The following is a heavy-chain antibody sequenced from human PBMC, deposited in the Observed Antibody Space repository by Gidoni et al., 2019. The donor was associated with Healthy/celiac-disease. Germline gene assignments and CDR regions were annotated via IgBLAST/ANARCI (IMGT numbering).Heavy chain of an antibody. Sequence: HITLTESGPTLVQPTQTLTLTCTFSGFSLSTRGGGVGWIRQPPGKALEWLALIYCDDDKRYSPSLKSRITITKDNSKNQVVRTRTNMDPVDTATYYCAHSPWGENWFDPWGQGTLVTVSS. V-gene: IGHV2-5*02. D-gene: IGHD3-16*01. CDR2: IYCDDDK. CDR3: AHSPWGENWFDP. CDR1: GFSLSTRGGG. J-gene: IGHJ5*02.